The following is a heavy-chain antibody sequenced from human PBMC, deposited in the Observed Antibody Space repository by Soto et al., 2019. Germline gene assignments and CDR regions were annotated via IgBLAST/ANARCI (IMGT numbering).Heavy chain of an antibody. D-gene: IGHD3-3*01. CDR2: ISYDGSNK. CDR1: GFTFSSYA. CDR3: ARDSDYDFWSGYYGSLQYYFDY. J-gene: IGHJ4*02. V-gene: IGHV3-30-3*01. Sequence: QVQLVESRGGVVQPGRSLRLSCAASGFTFSSYAMHWVRQAPGKGLEWVAVISYDGSNKYYADSVKGRFTISRDNSKNTLYLQMNSLRAEDTAVYYCARDSDYDFWSGYYGSLQYYFDYWGQGTLVTVSS.